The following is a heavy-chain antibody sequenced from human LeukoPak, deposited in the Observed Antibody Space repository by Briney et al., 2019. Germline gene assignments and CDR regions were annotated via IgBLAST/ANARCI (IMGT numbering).Heavy chain of an antibody. Sequence: GGSLRLSCAASGFTFSSYSMNWVRQAPGKGLEWVTSISSSSSYIYYADSVKGRFTISRDNAKNSLYLQMNSLRAEDTAVYYCAKNYYDSSGLFDYWGQGTLVTVSS. J-gene: IGHJ4*02. CDR2: ISSSSSYI. CDR3: AKNYYDSSGLFDY. CDR1: GFTFSSYS. V-gene: IGHV3-21*01. D-gene: IGHD3-22*01.